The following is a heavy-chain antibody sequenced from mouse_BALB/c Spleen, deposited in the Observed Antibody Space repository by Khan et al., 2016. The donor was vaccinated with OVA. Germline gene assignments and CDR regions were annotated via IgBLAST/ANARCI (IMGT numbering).Heavy chain of an antibody. Sequence: VQLQESGAELAKPGASVKMSCKASGYTFINYWILWVKQRPGQGLEWIGYINPSTGYTEYNQNFKDKATLTADKSSSTAYIRLSSLTSEDSAVYYCARRGLRWDFDYWGQGTTRTVSS. J-gene: IGHJ2*01. V-gene: IGHV1-7*01. CDR3: ARRGLRWDFDY. D-gene: IGHD1-1*01. CDR2: INPSTGYT. CDR1: GYTFINYW.